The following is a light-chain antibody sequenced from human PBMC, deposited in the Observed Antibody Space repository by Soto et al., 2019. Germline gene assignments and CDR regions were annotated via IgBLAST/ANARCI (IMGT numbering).Light chain of an antibody. CDR2: DAS. Sequence: EIVMTQSPATLSVSPGERATLSCRASQTVSSYLAWYQQKPGQAPRLLIYDASDRATGIPARFSGSGSATDFTLTISSLEPEDFAVYYCQQRSNWPRTFGQGTKVEIK. CDR3: QQRSNWPRT. V-gene: IGKV3-11*01. J-gene: IGKJ1*01. CDR1: QTVSSY.